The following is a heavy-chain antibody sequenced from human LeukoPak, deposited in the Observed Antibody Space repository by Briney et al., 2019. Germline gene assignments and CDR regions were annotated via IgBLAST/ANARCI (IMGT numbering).Heavy chain of an antibody. D-gene: IGHD3-22*01. V-gene: IGHV4-59*01. CDR1: GGSISSYY. Sequence: SETLSLTCTVSGGSISSYYWSWIRQPPGKGLEWIGYIYYSGSTNYNPSLKSRVTISVDTSKNQFSLKLSSVTAADTAVYYCARDYYDSSGSLGAFDIWGQGTMVTVSS. J-gene: IGHJ3*02. CDR2: IYYSGST. CDR3: ARDYYDSSGSLGAFDI.